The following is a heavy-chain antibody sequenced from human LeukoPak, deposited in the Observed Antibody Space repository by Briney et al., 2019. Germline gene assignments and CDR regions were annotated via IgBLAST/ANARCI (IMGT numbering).Heavy chain of an antibody. D-gene: IGHD1-26*01. J-gene: IGHJ4*02. Sequence: ASVKVSCKASGYTFTSYGISWARQAPGQGLEWMGWISAYNGNTNYAQRLQGRVTMTTDTSTSTAYMELRSLRSDDTAVYYCARDFDQYSGRFGGFGHDFWGQGTLVTVSS. CDR1: GYTFTSYG. V-gene: IGHV1-18*01. CDR3: ARDFDQYSGRFGGFGHDF. CDR2: ISAYNGNT.